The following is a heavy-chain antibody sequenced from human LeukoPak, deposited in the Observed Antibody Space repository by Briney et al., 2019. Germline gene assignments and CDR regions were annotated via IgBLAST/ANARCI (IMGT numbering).Heavy chain of an antibody. CDR3: ASSDILTGYAYGY. CDR1: GFTFSSYS. V-gene: IGHV3-48*01. Sequence: GGSLRLSCAASGFTFSSYSMNWVRQAPGKGLEWVSYISSSSSTIYYADSVKGRFTISRDNAKNSLYLQMNSLRAEDTAVYYCASSDILTGYAYGYWGQGTLVTVSS. CDR2: ISSSSSTI. D-gene: IGHD3-9*01. J-gene: IGHJ4*02.